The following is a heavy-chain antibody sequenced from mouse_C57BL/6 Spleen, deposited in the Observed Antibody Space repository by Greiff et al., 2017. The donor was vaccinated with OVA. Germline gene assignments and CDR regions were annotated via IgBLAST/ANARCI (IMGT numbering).Heavy chain of an antibody. V-gene: IGHV1-80*01. D-gene: IGHD1-1*01. CDR2: IYPGDGDT. CDR1: GYAFSSYW. Sequence: VKLMESGAELVKPGASVKISCKASGYAFSSYWMNWVKQRPGKGLEWIGQIYPGDGDTNYNGKFKGKATLTADKSSSTAYMQLSSLTSEDSAVYFCARRYYGSRRNYYAMDYWGQGTSVTVSS. J-gene: IGHJ4*01. CDR3: ARRYYGSRRNYYAMDY.